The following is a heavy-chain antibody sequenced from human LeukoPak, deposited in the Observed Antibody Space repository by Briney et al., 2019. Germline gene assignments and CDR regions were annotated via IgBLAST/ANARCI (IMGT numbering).Heavy chain of an antibody. V-gene: IGHV3-23*01. CDR2: ISGSGDST. J-gene: IGHJ5*02. CDR3: ARESTLGYSSSWHNWFDP. D-gene: IGHD6-13*01. CDR1: GFTLSSYA. Sequence: GGSLRLSCAASGFTLSSYAMSWVRQAPGKGLEGVSAISGSGDSTFYADSVKGRFTISRDNSKNTLYLQMNSLRAEDTAVHYCARESTLGYSSSWHNWFDPWGQGTLVTVSS.